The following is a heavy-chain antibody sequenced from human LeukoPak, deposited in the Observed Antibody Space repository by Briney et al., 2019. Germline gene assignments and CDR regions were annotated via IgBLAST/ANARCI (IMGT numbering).Heavy chain of an antibody. CDR3: ARGAKVLLWFGASMDV. J-gene: IGHJ6*04. CDR1: GVSFSGYY. Sequence: SETLSLTCAVYGVSFSGYYWSWIRQPPGKGLEWIGEINHSGSTNYNPSLKSRVTISVDTSKNQFSLKLSSVTAADTAVYYCARGAKVLLWFGASMDVWGKGTTVTISS. D-gene: IGHD3-10*01. CDR2: INHSGST. V-gene: IGHV4-34*01.